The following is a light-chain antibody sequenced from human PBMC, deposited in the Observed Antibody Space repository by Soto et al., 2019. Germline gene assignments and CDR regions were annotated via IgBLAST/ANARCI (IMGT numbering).Light chain of an antibody. CDR2: GAS. J-gene: IGKJ5*01. Sequence: EIVMTQSPATLSVSPGERATLSCRASQSVSSNLAWYQQKPGQAPRLLIYGASTRATGIPARFSGSGSGTDFTLTISHLEPEDFAVYYCQQRGNWPPITFGQGTRLEIK. V-gene: IGKV3-15*01. CDR1: QSVSSN. CDR3: QQRGNWPPIT.